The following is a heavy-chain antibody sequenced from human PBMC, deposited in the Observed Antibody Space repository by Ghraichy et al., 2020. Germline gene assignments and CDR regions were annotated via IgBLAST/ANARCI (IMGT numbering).Heavy chain of an antibody. D-gene: IGHD3-22*01. V-gene: IGHV3-53*01. CDR3: ARHGEHIYYDSSTYWGANYYGIDV. J-gene: IGHJ6*02. CDR2: IYSGGTT. Sequence: LSLTCAAAGFTVSSNYMSWVRQAPGKGLEWVSIIYSGGTTYYAGSVKGRFTISRDNSKNTLYLQMNSLRAEDTAVYYCARHGEHIYYDSSTYWGANYYGIDVWGQGTTVTVSS. CDR1: GFTVSSNY.